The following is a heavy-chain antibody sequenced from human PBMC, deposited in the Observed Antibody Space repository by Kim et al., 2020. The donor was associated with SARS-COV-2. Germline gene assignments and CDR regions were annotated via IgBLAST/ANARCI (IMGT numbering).Heavy chain of an antibody. CDR1: GFTFSDSP. CDR3: TRIPGTTLAFWYAFDV. Sequence: GGSLRLSCAASGFTFSDSPIHWVRQASGKGLEWVGRIRSKVYSYATSYAASVKGRFTISRDDSESTAHLQMNSLKTKDTDVYYCTRIPGTTLAFWYAFDV. J-gene: IGHJ3*01. CDR2: IRSKVYSYAT. V-gene: IGHV3-73*01. D-gene: IGHD1-1*01.